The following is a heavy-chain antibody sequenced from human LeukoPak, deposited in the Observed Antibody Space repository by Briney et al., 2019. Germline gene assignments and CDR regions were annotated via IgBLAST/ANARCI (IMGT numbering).Heavy chain of an antibody. CDR2: IYHSGST. V-gene: IGHV4-30-2*01. D-gene: IGHD3-10*01. J-gene: IGHJ5*02. CDR1: GGSISSGGYS. Sequence: SQTLSLTCAVSGGSISSGGYSWSWIRQPPGKGLEWIGYIYHSGSTYYNPSLKSRVTISVDRSKNQFSLKLSSVTAADTAVYYCARTMVRGVISWFDPWGQGTLVTVSS. CDR3: ARTMVRGVISWFDP.